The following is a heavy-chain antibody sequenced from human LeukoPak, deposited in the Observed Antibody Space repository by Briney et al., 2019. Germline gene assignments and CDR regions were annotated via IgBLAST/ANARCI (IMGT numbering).Heavy chain of an antibody. CDR3: ARDFRGSGSLDY. J-gene: IGHJ4*02. Sequence: GRSLRLSCAASGFTFSSYAMHWVRQAPGKGLEWVAVVSSDGSDKYYGDSVKGRFSISRDNSKNTLNLQMNSLRAEDTAVHSCARDFRGSGSLDYWGQGTLVTVSS. CDR1: GFTFSSYA. CDR2: VSSDGSDK. V-gene: IGHV3-30-3*01. D-gene: IGHD3-10*01.